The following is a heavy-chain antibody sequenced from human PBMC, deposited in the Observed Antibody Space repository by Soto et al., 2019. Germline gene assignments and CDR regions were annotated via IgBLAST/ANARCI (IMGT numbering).Heavy chain of an antibody. CDR2: INCNSGSI. CDR3: VKDESINWYSGHFRH. D-gene: IGHD6-13*01. J-gene: IGHJ1*01. V-gene: IGHV3-9*01. CDR1: GFTFEDYA. Sequence: PGGSLRLSCAASGFTFEDYAMHWVRQVPGKGLEWVSGINCNSGSIGYGDSVKGRFAISRDNAKNSLHLQMNSLSAEDTAFYYCVKDESINWYSGHFRHWGQGTLVTVSS.